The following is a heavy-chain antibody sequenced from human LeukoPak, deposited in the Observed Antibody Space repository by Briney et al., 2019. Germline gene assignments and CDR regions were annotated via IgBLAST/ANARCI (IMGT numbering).Heavy chain of an antibody. Sequence: PSETLSLTCAVYGGSFSGNYWSWIRQPPGKGLEGIGEINHSGSTYYNPSLKSRVAISVDTSKNQFSLKLSSVTAADTAVYYCASYYAIDAFDISGQGTMVTVSS. J-gene: IGHJ3*02. CDR1: GGSFSGNY. CDR2: INHSGST. CDR3: ASYYAIDAFDI. V-gene: IGHV4-34*01. D-gene: IGHD3-10*01.